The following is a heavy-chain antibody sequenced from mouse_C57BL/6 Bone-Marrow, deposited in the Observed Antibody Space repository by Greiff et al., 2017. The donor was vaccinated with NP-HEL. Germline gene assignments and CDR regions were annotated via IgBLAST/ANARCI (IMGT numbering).Heavy chain of an antibody. CDR1: GFTFSDYY. D-gene: IGHD2-3*01. CDR2: ISNGGGST. V-gene: IGHV5-12*01. CDR3: ARQGVTTNYYAMDY. Sequence: EVHLVESGGGLVQPGGSLKLSCAASGFTFSDYYMYWVRQTPEKRLEWVAYISNGGGSTYYPDTVKGRFTVSRDNAKNTLYLQMSRLKSEDTAMYYCARQGVTTNYYAMDYWGQGTSVTVSS. J-gene: IGHJ4*01.